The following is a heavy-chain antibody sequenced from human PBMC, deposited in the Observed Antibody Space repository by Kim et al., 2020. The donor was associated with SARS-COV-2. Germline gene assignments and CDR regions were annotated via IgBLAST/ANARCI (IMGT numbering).Heavy chain of an antibody. Sequence: ASVKVSCKASGYTFTSYGISWVRQAPGQGLEWMGWISAYNGNTNYAQKLQGRVTMTTDTSTSTAYMELRSLRSDDTAVYYCAREGLGYYYGSGSHTHTGGWRGYYYGMDVWGQGTTVTVSS. CDR1: GYTFTSYG. D-gene: IGHD3-10*01. J-gene: IGHJ6*02. CDR2: ISAYNGNT. V-gene: IGHV1-18*01. CDR3: AREGLGYYYGSGSHTHTGGWRGYYYGMDV.